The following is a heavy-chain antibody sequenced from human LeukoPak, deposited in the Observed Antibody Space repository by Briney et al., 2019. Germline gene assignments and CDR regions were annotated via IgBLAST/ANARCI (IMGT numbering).Heavy chain of an antibody. Sequence: SETLSLTCTVSGGSISSGSYYWSWIRQPAGKGLEWIGRIYTSGSTNHNPSLKSRVTISVDTSKNQFSLKLSSVTAADTAVYYCAREVKSIAALWGQGTLVTVSS. J-gene: IGHJ4*02. CDR1: GGSISSGSYY. D-gene: IGHD6-6*01. V-gene: IGHV4-61*02. CDR3: AREVKSIAAL. CDR2: IYTSGST.